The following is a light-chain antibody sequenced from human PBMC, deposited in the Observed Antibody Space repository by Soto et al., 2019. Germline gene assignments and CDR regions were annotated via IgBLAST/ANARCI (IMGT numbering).Light chain of an antibody. CDR2: AAS. V-gene: IGKV1-39*01. CDR3: QQSYTTPT. CDR1: QSISSY. Sequence: DIQMTQSPSSLSASVGERVTITCRASQSISSYLNWYQQKPGKAPKLLIYAASSLQSGVPSRFSGSGSGTDFTITISSLQPEDFATYYCQQSYTTPTFGQGTKLEIK. J-gene: IGKJ2*01.